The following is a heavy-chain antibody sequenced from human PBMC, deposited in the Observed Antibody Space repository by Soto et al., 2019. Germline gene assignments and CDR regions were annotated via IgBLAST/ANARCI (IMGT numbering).Heavy chain of an antibody. J-gene: IGHJ4*02. CDR2: ISSSLGHT. CDR1: GFDFSDFH. D-gene: IGHD1-1*01. V-gene: IGHV3-11*03. CDR3: AANWNFGLNF. Sequence: PGGSLRLSCAGSGFDFSDFHISWVRQAPGKGLEWISYISSSLGHTDYADSVKGRFTISRDNAKSSVFLEMSDLRSDDTAVYYCAANWNFGLNFWGQGTLVTVPS.